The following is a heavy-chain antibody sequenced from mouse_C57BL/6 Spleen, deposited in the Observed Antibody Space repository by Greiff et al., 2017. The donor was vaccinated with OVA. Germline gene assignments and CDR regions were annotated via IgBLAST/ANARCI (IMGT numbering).Heavy chain of an antibody. Sequence: EVQLVESGGGLVQPKGSLKLSCAASGFRFNTYAMNWVRQAPGKGLEWVARIRSKSNNYATYYADSVKDRFTISRDDSESMLYLQMNNLKTEDTAMDYCVRDYSNSWFAYWGQGTLVTVSA. J-gene: IGHJ3*01. V-gene: IGHV10-1*01. CDR2: IRSKSNNYAT. D-gene: IGHD2-5*01. CDR3: VRDYSNSWFAY. CDR1: GFRFNTYA.